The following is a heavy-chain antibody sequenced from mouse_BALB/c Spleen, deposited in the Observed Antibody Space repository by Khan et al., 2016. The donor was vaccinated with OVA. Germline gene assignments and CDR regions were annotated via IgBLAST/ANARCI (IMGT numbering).Heavy chain of an antibody. Sequence: DLVKPGASVKLSCKASGYTFTSYWINWIKQRPGQGLEWIGRISPGSGTPYYNEMFKGKATLTVDTSSSTAYIQLSSLSSEDSAVYFCAIENYYGSSHYAMDYWGQGTSVTASS. CDR1: GYTFTSYW. CDR2: ISPGSGTP. D-gene: IGHD1-1*01. CDR3: AIENYYGSSHYAMDY. V-gene: IGHV1S41*01. J-gene: IGHJ4*01.